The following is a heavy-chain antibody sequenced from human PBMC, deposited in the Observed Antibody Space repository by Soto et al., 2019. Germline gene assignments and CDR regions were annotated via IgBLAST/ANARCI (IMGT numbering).Heavy chain of an antibody. Sequence: QLHLVQSGAEVRKPGSSVKVSCKASGGTLSSYSVTWVRQAPGQGLEWMGRIIPFLGRTNYAQNFQGRVTLAAVVSTIAAYTELSSRRSDDTAISYCARTTGPPNSNWFAPWGQGTLVIVSS. CDR2: IIPFLGRT. V-gene: IGHV1-69*02. D-gene: IGHD1-1*01. J-gene: IGHJ5*02. CDR3: ARTTGPPNSNWFAP. CDR1: GGTLSSYS.